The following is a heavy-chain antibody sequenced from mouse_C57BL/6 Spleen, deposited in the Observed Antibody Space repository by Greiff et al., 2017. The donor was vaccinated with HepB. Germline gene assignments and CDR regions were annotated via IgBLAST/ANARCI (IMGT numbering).Heavy chain of an antibody. CDR2: IYPGDGDT. V-gene: IGHV1-80*01. J-gene: IGHJ3*01. CDR3: ARGYYGSLAWFAY. Sequence: VKLQESGAELVKPGASVKISCKASGYAFSSYWMNWVKQRPGKGLEWIGQIYPGDGDTNYNGKFKGKATLTADKSSSTAYMQLSSLTSEDSAVYFCARGYYGSLAWFAYWGQGTLVTVSA. CDR1: GYAFSSYW. D-gene: IGHD1-1*01.